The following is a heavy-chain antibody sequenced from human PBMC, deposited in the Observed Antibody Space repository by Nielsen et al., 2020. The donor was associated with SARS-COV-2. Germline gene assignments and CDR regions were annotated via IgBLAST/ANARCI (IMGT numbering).Heavy chain of an antibody. V-gene: IGHV3-11*01. D-gene: IGHD6-13*01. CDR2: VSSSGSTI. CDR3: AKASAAADAFDI. Sequence: WIRQPPGKGLEWVSYVSSSGSTIYYADSVKGRFTISRDNAKNSLYLQMNSLRAEDTALYYCAKASAAADAFDIWGQGTMVTVSS. J-gene: IGHJ3*02.